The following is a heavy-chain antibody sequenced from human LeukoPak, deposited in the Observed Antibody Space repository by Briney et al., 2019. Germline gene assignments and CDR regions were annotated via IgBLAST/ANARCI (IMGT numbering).Heavy chain of an antibody. CDR3: ARDLGYGSSGWYWDWFDP. CDR1: GYTLTDYY. J-gene: IGHJ5*02. V-gene: IGHV1-2*06. Sequence: GASVKVSCKASGYTLTDYYMHWVRQAPGQGLEWMGRINPNSGGTNYAQNFQGRVTMTRDASTSTVYMELSSLRSEDTAVYYCARDLGYGSSGWYWDWFDPWGQGTLVTVSS. CDR2: INPNSGGT. D-gene: IGHD6-19*01.